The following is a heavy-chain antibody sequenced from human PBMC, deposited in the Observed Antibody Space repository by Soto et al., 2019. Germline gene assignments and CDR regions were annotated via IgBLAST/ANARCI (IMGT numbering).Heavy chain of an antibody. Sequence: PSETLSLTCTVSGGSISSSSYYWGWIRQPPGKGLEWIGSIYYSGSTYYNPSLKSRVTISVDTSKNQFSLKLSSVTAADTAVYYCARLPNSSYPPRPNYYYYMDVWGKGTTVTVSS. CDR3: ARLPNSSYPPRPNYYYYMDV. V-gene: IGHV4-39*07. CDR2: IYYSGST. CDR1: GGSISSSSYY. J-gene: IGHJ6*03. D-gene: IGHD6-6*01.